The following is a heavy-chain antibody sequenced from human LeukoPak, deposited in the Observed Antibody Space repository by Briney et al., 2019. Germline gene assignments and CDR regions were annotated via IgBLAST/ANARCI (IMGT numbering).Heavy chain of an antibody. CDR2: INRDGGLT. Sequence: GWSLRLSCVASGFTFSENWMHWVRQAPGQGLTWVSHINRDGGLTNYADPAKGRFTISRDNARNTVYLQMSSLRVEDTAIYFCAREEHRLAEAGTSAFDLGGQGTLVTVSP. CDR1: GFTFSENW. V-gene: IGHV3-74*01. CDR3: AREEHRLAEAGTSAFDL. D-gene: IGHD6-13*01. J-gene: IGHJ3*01.